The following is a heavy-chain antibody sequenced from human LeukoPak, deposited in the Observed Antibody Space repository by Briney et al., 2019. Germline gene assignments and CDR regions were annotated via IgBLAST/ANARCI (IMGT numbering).Heavy chain of an antibody. D-gene: IGHD3-16*01. J-gene: IGHJ5*02. CDR1: GGSISSSSYY. V-gene: IGHV4-39*01. CDR2: IYYSGST. Sequence: SETLSLTCTVSGGSISSSSYYWGWIRQPPGKGLEWIGSIYYSGSTYYNPSLKSRVTISVDTSKNQFSLKLSSVTAADTAVYYCARSHHVLAVWFDPWGQGTLVTVSS. CDR3: ARSHHVLAVWFDP.